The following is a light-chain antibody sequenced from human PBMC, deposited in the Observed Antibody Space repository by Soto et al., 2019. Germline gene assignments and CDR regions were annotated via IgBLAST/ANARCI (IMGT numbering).Light chain of an antibody. CDR1: SSDVGGYNY. CDR2: EVS. V-gene: IGLV2-8*01. Sequence: QSAQTQPPSASGSPGQSVTISCTGTSSDVGGYNYVSWYQQHPGKAPKLMIYEVSKRPSGVPDRFSGSKSGNTASLTVSGLQAEDEADYYCSSYAGSNNLGVVFGGGTKLTVL. CDR3: SSYAGSNNLGVV. J-gene: IGLJ2*01.